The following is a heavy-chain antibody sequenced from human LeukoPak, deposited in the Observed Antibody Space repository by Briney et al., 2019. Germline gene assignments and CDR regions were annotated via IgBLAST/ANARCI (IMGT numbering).Heavy chain of an antibody. Sequence: ASVKVSCKTSGCTFTTYGITWVRQAPGQGLEWMGWISAYNGNTAYAQKFQGRVTVTTDTSTRTAPMDLRSLRSAATAVYYCAIVDTTVGFDYWGQGTLVTVSS. CDR2: ISAYNGNT. CDR1: GCTFTTYG. V-gene: IGHV1-18*04. J-gene: IGHJ4*02. D-gene: IGHD5-18*01. CDR3: AIVDTTVGFDY.